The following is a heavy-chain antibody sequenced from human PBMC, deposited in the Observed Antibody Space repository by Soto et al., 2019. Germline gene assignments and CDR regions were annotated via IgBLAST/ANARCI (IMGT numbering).Heavy chain of an antibody. D-gene: IGHD6-13*01. CDR1: GYSISSGYY. V-gene: IGHV4-38-2*02. CDR2: IYHSGTT. J-gene: IGHJ4*02. Sequence: SETLSLTCSVSGYSISSGYYWGWVRQPPGKGLEWIGAIYHSGTTYFNPSLKSRVTMAIDTSKNQFSLSLASVAAADTAMYYCARGMNPQDYWGQGTLVTVSS. CDR3: ARGMNPQDY.